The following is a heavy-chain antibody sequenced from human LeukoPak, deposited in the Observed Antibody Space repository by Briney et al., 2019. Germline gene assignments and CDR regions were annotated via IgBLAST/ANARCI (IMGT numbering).Heavy chain of an antibody. J-gene: IGHJ4*02. CDR1: GFTFSNYW. D-gene: IGHD3-10*01. Sequence: PGGSLRLSCAASGFTFSNYWMTWVRQAPGKGLEWVANIKQDGSEKNYVDSVKGRFTISRDDATNSLYLHMNSLRVEDTAVYYCGRGESFPGFWGQGTQVSVSS. V-gene: IGHV3-7*01. CDR3: GRGESFPGF. CDR2: IKQDGSEK.